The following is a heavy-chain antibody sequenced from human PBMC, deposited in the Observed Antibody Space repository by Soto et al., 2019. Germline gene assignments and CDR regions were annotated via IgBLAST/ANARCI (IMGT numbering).Heavy chain of an antibody. V-gene: IGHV3-53*04. CDR3: ARGGRVAGYYYYYMDV. Sequence: GGSLRLSCAASGFTVSSNYMSWVRQAPGKGLEWVSVIYSGGSTYYADSVKGRFTISRHNSKNTLYLQMNSLRAEDTAVYYCARGGRVAGYYYYYMDVWGKGTPVTVSS. J-gene: IGHJ6*03. CDR2: IYSGGST. CDR1: GFTVSSNY. D-gene: IGHD6-19*01.